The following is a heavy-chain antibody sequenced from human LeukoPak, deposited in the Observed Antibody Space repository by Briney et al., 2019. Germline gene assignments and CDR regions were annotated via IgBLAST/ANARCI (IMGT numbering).Heavy chain of an antibody. Sequence: PSETLSLTCTVSGGSISSGSYYWSWIRPPAGKGLEWIGRIYTSGSTNYNPSLRSRVTISIDTSKNQFSLRLSSVTAADTAVYYCARGGQGSSGYYYDYWGQGTLVTVSS. CDR3: ARGGQGSSGYYYDY. V-gene: IGHV4-61*02. D-gene: IGHD3-22*01. CDR2: IYTSGST. CDR1: GGSISSGSYY. J-gene: IGHJ4*02.